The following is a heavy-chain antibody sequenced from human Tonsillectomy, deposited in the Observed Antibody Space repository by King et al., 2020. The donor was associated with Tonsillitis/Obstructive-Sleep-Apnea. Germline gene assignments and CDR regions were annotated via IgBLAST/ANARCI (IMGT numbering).Heavy chain of an antibody. Sequence: QLVQSGPEVKKPGASVKVSCKASGYTFTSYGISWVRQAPGQGLEWMGWISGDNGRTNFAQKVQGRVTMTTDTSTSTAYMELRSLRSDDTAVYYCARDYYCSSTPCSDCFDPWGQGTLVTVSS. CDR2: ISGDNGRT. D-gene: IGHD2-2*01. CDR3: ARDYYCSSTPCSDCFDP. CDR1: GYTFTSYG. V-gene: IGHV1-18*01. J-gene: IGHJ5*02.